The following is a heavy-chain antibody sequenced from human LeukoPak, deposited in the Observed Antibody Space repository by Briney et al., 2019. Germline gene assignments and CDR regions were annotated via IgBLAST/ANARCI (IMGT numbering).Heavy chain of an antibody. J-gene: IGHJ4*02. Sequence: GASLEISFQASGYRFTSYWIGRVRQLPAKGLEWMGIIDRSDSQTRYTPSFQGQVTISVDKSLTTADLQWNSLKASDTAMYYCARQTAMGRSGDYWGQGTLVTVSS. V-gene: IGHV5-51*01. CDR2: IDRSDSQT. D-gene: IGHD5-18*01. CDR1: GYRFTSYW. CDR3: ARQTAMGRSGDY.